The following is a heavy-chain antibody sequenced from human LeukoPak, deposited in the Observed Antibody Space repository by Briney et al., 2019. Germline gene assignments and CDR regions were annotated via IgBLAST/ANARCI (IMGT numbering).Heavy chain of an antibody. CDR3: ATLNYGGSHFDY. V-gene: IGHV1-24*01. Sequence: ASVKVSCKVSGYTLTELSMHWVRQAPGKGLEWMGGFDPEDGETIYAQKFQGRVTMTEDTSTDTAYMELSSLRSEDTAAYYCATLNYGGSHFDYWGQGTLVTVSS. CDR1: GYTLTELS. J-gene: IGHJ4*02. D-gene: IGHD4-23*01. CDR2: FDPEDGET.